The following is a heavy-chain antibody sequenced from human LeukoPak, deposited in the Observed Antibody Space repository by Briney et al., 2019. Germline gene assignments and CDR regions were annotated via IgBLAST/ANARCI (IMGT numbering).Heavy chain of an antibody. Sequence: ASVKVSCKASGGTFSSYAISWVRQAPGQGLEWMGGIIPIFGTANYAQKFQGRVTITTDESTSTDYMELSSLRSEDTAVYYCAGDGRANCSGGSCSLLLFDYWGQGTLVTVSS. V-gene: IGHV1-69*05. CDR2: IIPIFGTA. CDR1: GGTFSSYA. D-gene: IGHD2-15*01. CDR3: AGDGRANCSGGSCSLLLFDY. J-gene: IGHJ4*02.